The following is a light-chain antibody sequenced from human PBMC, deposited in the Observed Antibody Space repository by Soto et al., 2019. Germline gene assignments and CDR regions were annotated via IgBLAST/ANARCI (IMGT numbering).Light chain of an antibody. CDR1: SSNIGSNT. J-gene: IGLJ3*02. V-gene: IGLV1-44*01. CDR2: NTS. Sequence: QSVLTQPPSVSGTPGQRVTISCSGSSSNIGSNTVHWYQQFPGAAPKLLIYNTSQRPSGVPDRFSGSKSGTSASLAISGLQSEDEADYYCAAWDDSLSGVFGGGTKVTVL. CDR3: AAWDDSLSGV.